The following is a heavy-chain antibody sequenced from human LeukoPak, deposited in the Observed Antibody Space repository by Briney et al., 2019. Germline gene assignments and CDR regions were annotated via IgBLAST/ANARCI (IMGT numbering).Heavy chain of an antibody. CDR3: AKDWELGGSGSYYN. CDR2: ISGDGGST. CDR1: GFTFDDYA. Sequence: GGSLRLSCAASGFTFDDYAMHWVRQAPGKGLEWVSLISGDGGSTYYADSVKGRFTISRDNSKNSLYLQMNSLRTGDTALYYCAKDWELGGSGSYYNWGQGTMVTVSS. J-gene: IGHJ3*02. D-gene: IGHD3-10*01. V-gene: IGHV3-43*02.